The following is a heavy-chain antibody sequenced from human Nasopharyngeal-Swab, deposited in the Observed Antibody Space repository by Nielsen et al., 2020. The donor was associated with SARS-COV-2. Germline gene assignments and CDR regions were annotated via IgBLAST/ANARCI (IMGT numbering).Heavy chain of an antibody. V-gene: IGHV3-48*02. J-gene: IGHJ5*02. CDR3: ARDGIKEEERGKGEWWLDP. CDR1: GFTFSSYS. Sequence: GESLKISCAASGFTFSSYSMNWVRQAPGKGLEWVSYISSSSSTIYYADSVKGRFTISRDNAKNSLYLQMNSLRDEDTAVYYCARDGIKEEERGKGEWWLDPWGQGTLVTVSS. D-gene: IGHD1-14*01. CDR2: ISSSSSTI.